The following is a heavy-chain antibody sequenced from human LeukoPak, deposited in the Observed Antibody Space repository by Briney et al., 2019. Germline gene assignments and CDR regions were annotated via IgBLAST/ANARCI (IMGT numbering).Heavy chain of an antibody. V-gene: IGHV3-53*01. CDR3: ARVSLSSRDYFDF. J-gene: IGHJ4*02. CDR2: IHSGGNT. Sequence: GGSLRLSCAASGFSVSSNYMSWVRQVPGTGLEWLSIIHSGGNTYYADSVKGRFTISRDNSQNTLFLQMNSLRVEDTAVYSCARVSLSSRDYFDFWGQGTLVTVSS. CDR1: GFSVSSNY. D-gene: IGHD6-19*01.